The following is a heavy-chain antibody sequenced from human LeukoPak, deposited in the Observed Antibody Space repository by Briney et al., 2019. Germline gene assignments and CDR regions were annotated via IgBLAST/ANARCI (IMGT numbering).Heavy chain of an antibody. V-gene: IGHV3-48*02. CDR2: IGGSRSTI. J-gene: IGHJ4*02. CDR1: GFTFSVYS. CDR3: ARWESGSYLVLDY. Sequence: PGGSLRLSCVASGFTFSVYSMTWVRQAPGKGLEWVSYIGGSRSTIYYAASVKGRFTISRDNAKNSLYLQMDSLRDEDTAVYYCARWESGSYLVLDYWGQGTLVTVSS. D-gene: IGHD1-26*01.